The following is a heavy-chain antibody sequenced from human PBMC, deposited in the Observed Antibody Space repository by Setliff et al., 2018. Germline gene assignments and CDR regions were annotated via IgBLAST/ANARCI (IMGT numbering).Heavy chain of an antibody. Sequence: GASVKVSCKASGGTFSSYAISWGRQAPGQGLEWMGGIIPIFGTANYAQKFQGRVTLTTDTSTSTAYMELRSLIFDDTAIYYCAGDLLRSSSWRPDVFDVWGQGTMVTVSS. CDR1: GGTFSSYA. V-gene: IGHV1-69*05. J-gene: IGHJ3*01. CDR3: AGDLLRSSSWRPDVFDV. CDR2: IIPIFGTA. D-gene: IGHD6-13*01.